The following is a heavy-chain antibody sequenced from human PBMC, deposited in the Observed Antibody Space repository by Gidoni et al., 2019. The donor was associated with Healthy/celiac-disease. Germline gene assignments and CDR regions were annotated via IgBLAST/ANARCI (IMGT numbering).Heavy chain of an antibody. J-gene: IGHJ4*02. CDR1: GVTFSSDR. V-gene: IGHV3-21*01. Sequence: EVQLVESGGGLVKTGGSLRVSCAASGVTFSSDRINGVRQAPGNGLGSVSSISSSSSDIYYADSVKGRFTISRDNAKNSLYLQMNSLRAEDTAVYYCARDGQTYYYGSGSQYYFDYWGQGTLVTVSS. CDR3: ARDGQTYYYGSGSQYYFDY. CDR2: ISSSSSDI. D-gene: IGHD3-10*01.